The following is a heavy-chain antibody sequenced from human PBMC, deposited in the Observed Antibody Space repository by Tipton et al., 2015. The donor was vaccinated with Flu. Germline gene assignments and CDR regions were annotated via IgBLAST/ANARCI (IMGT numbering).Heavy chain of an antibody. CDR2: IYYSGST. Sequence: LRLSCAASGFTFSSYSMNWVRQPPGKGLEWIGSIYYSGSTYYNPSLKSRVTMSVDTSKNQFSLKLSSVTAADTAVYYCARDKNRSWEGYWYFDLWGRGTLVTVSS. CDR3: ARDKNRSWEGYWYFDL. CDR1: GFTFSSYS. V-gene: IGHV4-39*07. D-gene: IGHD2-15*01. J-gene: IGHJ2*01.